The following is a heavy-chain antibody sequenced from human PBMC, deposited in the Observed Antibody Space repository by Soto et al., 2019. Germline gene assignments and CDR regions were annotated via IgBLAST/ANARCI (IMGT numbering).Heavy chain of an antibody. CDR3: ARDSTGAGYYYGMDV. CDR1: GGSISSYY. V-gene: IGHV4-59*01. CDR2: IYYSGST. Sequence: QVQLQESGPGLVKPSETLSLTCTVSGGSISSYYWSWLRQPPGKGLEWIGYIYYSGSTNYNPSLKSRVTISVDTSKNQFSLKLSSVTAADTAVYYCARDSTGAGYYYGMDVWGQGTTVTVSS. D-gene: IGHD6-19*01. J-gene: IGHJ6*02.